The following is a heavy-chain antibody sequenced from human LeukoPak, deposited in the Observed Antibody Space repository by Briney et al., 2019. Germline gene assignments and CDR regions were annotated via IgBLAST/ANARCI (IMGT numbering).Heavy chain of an antibody. Sequence: PSETLSLTRTVSGGSISNYYWRWNRQPPGKGLEWIGYIYNSGRTNYNPSLKSRVTISVDTSKNQFSLRLSSVTAADTAMYYCARQLDRSPWVDYWGQGTLVTVSS. V-gene: IGHV4-59*08. CDR2: IYNSGRT. CDR3: ARQLDRSPWVDY. D-gene: IGHD1-26*01. J-gene: IGHJ4*02. CDR1: GGSISNYY.